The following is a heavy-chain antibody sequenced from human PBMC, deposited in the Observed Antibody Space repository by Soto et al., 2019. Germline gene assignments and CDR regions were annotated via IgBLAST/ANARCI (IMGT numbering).Heavy chain of an antibody. Sequence: EVQWLESGGGLVQPGGSLRLTCVGSGFTFRNQDMRWVRQAPGKGLEWVSGISGRGGVTYYADSVKGRFTISRDNSKNTLYLQMNNLRDNDTAVYYCAKDRKFRSYYESAAHYNDWGHGTLVTVSS. CDR1: GFTFRNQD. CDR3: AKDRKFRSYYESAAHYND. V-gene: IGHV3-23*01. J-gene: IGHJ4*01. CDR2: ISGRGGVT. D-gene: IGHD3-22*01.